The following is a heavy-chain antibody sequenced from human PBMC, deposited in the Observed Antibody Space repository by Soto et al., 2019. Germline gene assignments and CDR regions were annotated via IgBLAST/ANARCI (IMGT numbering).Heavy chain of an antibody. Sequence: QVQLVQSGAEVKKPGASVKVSCMASGYIFTTYGISWVRQAPGQGLEWMGWISPDNVDTTYAQTFQGRLTLSTDTTTSTAYMELRSLRSDDTAVYYCARDDCLSATCPRHWFDPWGQGTLVTVSP. J-gene: IGHJ5*02. CDR3: ARDDCLSATCPRHWFDP. D-gene: IGHD2-21*01. CDR1: GYIFTTYG. V-gene: IGHV1-18*04. CDR2: ISPDNVDT.